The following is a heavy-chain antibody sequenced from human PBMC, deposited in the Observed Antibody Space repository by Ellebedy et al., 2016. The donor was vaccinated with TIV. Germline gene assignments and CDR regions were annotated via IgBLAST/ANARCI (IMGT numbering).Heavy chain of an antibody. CDR3: ARGFVGTTSYFDF. CDR2: ITTSSQYT. J-gene: IGHJ4*02. Sequence: GESLKISXRASRITFSNIYTMIWVRQAPGKGLEWVSSITTSSQYTYYADSVKGRFTISRDNAKGSVFLQMNSLRAEDTAVYYCARGFVGTTSYFDFWGQGTLVTVSS. CDR1: RITFSNIYT. V-gene: IGHV3-21*04. D-gene: IGHD1-7*01.